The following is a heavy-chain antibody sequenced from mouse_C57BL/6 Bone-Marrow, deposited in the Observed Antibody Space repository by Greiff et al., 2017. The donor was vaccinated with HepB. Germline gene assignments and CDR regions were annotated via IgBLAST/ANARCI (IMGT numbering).Heavy chain of an antibody. CDR2: IRNKANGYTT. CDR3: ARPSLGGYDAGFAY. V-gene: IGHV7-3*01. J-gene: IGHJ3*01. D-gene: IGHD2-2*01. CDR1: GFTFTDYY. Sequence: EVKLMESGGGLVQPGGSLSLSCAASGFTFTDYYMSWVRQPPGKALEWLGFIRNKANGYTTEYSASVKGRFTISRDNSQSILYLQMNALRAEDSATYYSARPSLGGYDAGFAYWGQGTLVTVSA.